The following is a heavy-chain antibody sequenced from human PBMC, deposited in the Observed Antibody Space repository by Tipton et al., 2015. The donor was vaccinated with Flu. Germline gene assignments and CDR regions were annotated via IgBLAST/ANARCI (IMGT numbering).Heavy chain of an antibody. Sequence: LRLSCSVSGGSVGSPYCWGWIRQPAGKGLEWIGRIYTNGNINYNASLMSRVTISVDTSKNQFSLRLNSVTAADTAVYFCARNWYFYDTTAYYALEYFDYWGQGTRVTVSS. V-gene: IGHV4-61*02. D-gene: IGHD3-22*01. CDR2: IYTNGNI. J-gene: IGHJ4*02. CDR1: GGSVGSPYC. CDR3: ARNWYFYDTTAYYALEYFDY.